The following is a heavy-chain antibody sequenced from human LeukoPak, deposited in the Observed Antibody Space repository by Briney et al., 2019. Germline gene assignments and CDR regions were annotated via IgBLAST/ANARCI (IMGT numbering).Heavy chain of an antibody. J-gene: IGHJ4*02. Sequence: GGSLRLSCTVSGFTLSSYEMSWIRQAPGKWLEWVSSVDYSADSTHYADSVMGRFTISRDNSKNTLYLQLNSLRSDDTAVYYCARDYRTGFDYWGQGTLVTVSS. CDR1: GFTLSSYE. D-gene: IGHD7-27*01. CDR2: VDYSADST. CDR3: ARDYRTGFDY. V-gene: IGHV3-23*01.